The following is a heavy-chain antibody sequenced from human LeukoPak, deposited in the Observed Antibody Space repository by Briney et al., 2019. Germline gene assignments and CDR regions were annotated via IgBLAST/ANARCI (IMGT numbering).Heavy chain of an antibody. D-gene: IGHD3-10*01. CDR2: IYHSGST. CDR3: ASPPPYGSGSYLGY. V-gene: IGHV4-39*07. J-gene: IGHJ4*02. CDR1: GGSISSSSYY. Sequence: SETLSLTCTVSGGSISSSSYYWGWIHQPPGKGLGWIGEIYHSGSTNYNPSLKSRVTISVDKSKNQFSLKLSSVTAADTAVYYCASPPPYGSGSYLGYWGQGTLVTVSS.